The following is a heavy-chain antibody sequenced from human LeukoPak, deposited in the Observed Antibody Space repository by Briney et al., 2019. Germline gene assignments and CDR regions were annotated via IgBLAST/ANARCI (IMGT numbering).Heavy chain of an antibody. Sequence: QAGGSLRLSCAASGFTFSSYAMHWVRQAPGKGLEWVAVISYDGSNKYYADSVKGRFTISRDNSKNTLYLQMNSLRAEDTAVYYCARVGGPSPYFDYWGQGTLVTVSS. J-gene: IGHJ4*02. V-gene: IGHV3-30-3*01. CDR1: GFTFSSYA. CDR2: ISYDGSNK. D-gene: IGHD3-16*01. CDR3: ARVGGPSPYFDY.